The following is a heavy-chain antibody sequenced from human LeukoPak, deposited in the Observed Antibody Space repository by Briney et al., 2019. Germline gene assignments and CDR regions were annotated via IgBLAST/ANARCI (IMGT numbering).Heavy chain of an antibody. CDR2: ISSSSSYI. Sequence: GGSLRLSCAASGFTFSSYSMNWVRQAPGKGLEWVSSISSSSSYIYYADSVKGRFTISRDNAKNSLYLQMNSLRAEDTAVYYCARESYYDFWSGYYDIDYWGQGTLVTVSS. V-gene: IGHV3-21*01. D-gene: IGHD3-3*01. J-gene: IGHJ4*02. CDR3: ARESYYDFWSGYYDIDY. CDR1: GFTFSSYS.